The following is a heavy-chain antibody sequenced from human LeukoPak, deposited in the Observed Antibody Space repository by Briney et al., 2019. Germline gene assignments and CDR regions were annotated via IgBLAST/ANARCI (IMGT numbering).Heavy chain of an antibody. CDR3: AKDNKYYGSAPCYYFDY. Sequence: PGGSLRLSCAASGFTFSSYSMNWVRQAPGKGLEWVSSISSSSSYIYYADSVKGRFTISRDNSKNTLYLQMNSLRAEDTAVYYCAKDNKYYGSAPCYYFDYWGQGTLVTVSS. CDR2: ISSSSSYI. V-gene: IGHV3-21*01. J-gene: IGHJ4*02. D-gene: IGHD3-10*01. CDR1: GFTFSSYS.